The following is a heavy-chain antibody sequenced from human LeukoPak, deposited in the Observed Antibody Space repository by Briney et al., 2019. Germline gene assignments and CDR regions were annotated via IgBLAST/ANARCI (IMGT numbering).Heavy chain of an antibody. CDR1: GFTVSKKS. Sequence: GGTLRLSCAASGFTVSKKSLSWVREAPGKGLEWVSGIYSGGSTYYPDSVKGRFTISTDNSKNTLYLQMNSLRAEDTAVYYCARGPPRMIVPIYWGQGTLVTVSS. V-gene: IGHV3-53*01. D-gene: IGHD3-22*01. J-gene: IGHJ4*02. CDR2: IYSGGST. CDR3: ARGPPRMIVPIY.